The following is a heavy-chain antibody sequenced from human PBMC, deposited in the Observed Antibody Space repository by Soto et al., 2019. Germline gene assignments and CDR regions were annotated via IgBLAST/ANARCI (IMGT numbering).Heavy chain of an antibody. CDR1: GYTFIRYG. D-gene: IGHD3-16*01. Sequence: QVQLAQSANEVKKPGASVRVSCKAAGYTFIRYGIAWVRQAPGQVLEWMGWISPYNDYTVYAQKFQGRVSMTADTSTRTVYMNLRGLKSDETAVYYCATGGYYDNSWGKLSHYGLDVWGQGTSVSVSS. J-gene: IGHJ6*02. CDR2: ISPYNDYT. CDR3: ATGGYYDNSWGKLSHYGLDV. V-gene: IGHV1-18*01.